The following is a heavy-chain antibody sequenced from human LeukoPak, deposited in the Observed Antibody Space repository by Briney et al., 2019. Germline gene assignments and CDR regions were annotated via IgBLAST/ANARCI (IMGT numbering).Heavy chain of an antibody. V-gene: IGHV3-43*02. D-gene: IGHD5-18*01. J-gene: IGHJ6*02. Sequence: GGSLRLSCAASGFTFDDYAMHWVRQAPGKGLDWSSLIRGVGGSTYYADSVKGRFTISRDNSKNSLYLQMNSLRTEDTALYYCAKDGDTAMVVYYYYGMDVWGQGTTVTVSS. CDR1: GFTFDDYA. CDR3: AKDGDTAMVVYYYYGMDV. CDR2: IRGVGGST.